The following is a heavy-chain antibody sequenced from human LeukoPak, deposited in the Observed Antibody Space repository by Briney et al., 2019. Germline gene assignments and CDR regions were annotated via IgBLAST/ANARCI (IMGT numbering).Heavy chain of an antibody. J-gene: IGHJ4*02. V-gene: IGHV3-48*02. CDR3: ASSGSYRFDY. CDR1: GFSFSSYS. Sequence: GGSLRLSCTASGFSFSSYSMNWVRQAPGKGLEWVSHITASGTAMFYADSVKGRFTISRDNAKNSLYLQMNSLRDEDTAVYYCASSGSYRFDYWGQGTLVTVSS. D-gene: IGHD1-26*01. CDR2: ITASGTAM.